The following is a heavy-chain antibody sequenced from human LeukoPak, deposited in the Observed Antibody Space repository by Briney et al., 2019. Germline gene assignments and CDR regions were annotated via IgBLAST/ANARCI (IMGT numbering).Heavy chain of an antibody. D-gene: IGHD3-22*01. CDR1: GGSFSGYY. CDR2: INHSGST. V-gene: IGHV4-34*01. CDR3: ARVQNTYDSSGYYYFDY. Sequence: PSETLSLTCAVYGGSFSGYYWSWIRQPPGKGLEWIGEINHSGSTNYNPSLKSRVTISVDTSKNQFSLKLSSVTAADTAVYYCARVQNTYDSSGYYYFDYWGQGTLVTVSS. J-gene: IGHJ4*02.